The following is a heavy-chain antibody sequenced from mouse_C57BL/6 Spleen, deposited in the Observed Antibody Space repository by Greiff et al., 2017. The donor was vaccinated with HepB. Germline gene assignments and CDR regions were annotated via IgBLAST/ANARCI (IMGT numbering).Heavy chain of an antibody. CDR1: GYTFTSYW. V-gene: IGHV1-69*01. CDR2: IDPSDSYT. D-gene: IGHD2-5*01. Sequence: QVQLQQSGAELVMPGASVKLSCKASGYTFTSYWMHWVKQRPGQGLEWIGEIDPSDSYTNYNQKFKGKSTLTVDKSSSTAYMQLSSLTSEDSAVYYCARSDYRNYGFFDYWGQGTTLTVSS. J-gene: IGHJ2*01. CDR3: ARSDYRNYGFFDY.